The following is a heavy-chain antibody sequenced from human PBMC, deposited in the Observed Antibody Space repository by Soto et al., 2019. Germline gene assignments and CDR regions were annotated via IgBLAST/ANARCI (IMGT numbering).Heavy chain of an antibody. V-gene: IGHV4-59*01. Sequence: QVQLQESGPGLVKPSETLSLTCTVSGGSISSYYWSWIRQPPGKGLEWIGYIYYRGSTNYNPSLKTRVTISVDTSKNQFSLTLRSVTAAVAAMYYFARFNSYCDLWGRGALITVSS. CDR1: GGSISSYY. J-gene: IGHJ2*01. CDR2: IYYRGST. CDR3: ARFNSYCDL.